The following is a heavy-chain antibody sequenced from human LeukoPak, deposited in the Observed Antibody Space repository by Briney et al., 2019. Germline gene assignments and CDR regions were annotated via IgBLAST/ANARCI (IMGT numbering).Heavy chain of an antibody. CDR2: IGSDAITK. D-gene: IGHD5-18*01. CDR3: AKWLWGLYYFDY. CDR1: GFTFSSYS. Sequence: QPGGSLRLSCIASGFTFSSYSMHWVRQAPGKGLEWVAVIGSDAITKYYADFVKGRFTISRDNSKNTLYLQMNSLRAEDTAVYYCAKWLWGLYYFDYWGQGTLVTVSS. J-gene: IGHJ4*02. V-gene: IGHV3-30*04.